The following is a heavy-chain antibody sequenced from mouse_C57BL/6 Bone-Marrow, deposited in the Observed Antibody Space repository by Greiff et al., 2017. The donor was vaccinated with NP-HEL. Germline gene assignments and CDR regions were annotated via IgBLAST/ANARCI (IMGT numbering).Heavy chain of an antibody. Sequence: VQLQQSGPELVKPGASVKISCKASGYTFTDYYMNWVKQSHGKSLEWIGDINPNNGGTSYNQKFKGKATLTVDKSSSTAYMELRSLTSEDSAVYYCARGGTGTDAMDYWGQGTSVTVSS. J-gene: IGHJ4*01. D-gene: IGHD4-1*01. CDR1: GYTFTDYY. V-gene: IGHV1-26*01. CDR3: ARGGTGTDAMDY. CDR2: INPNNGGT.